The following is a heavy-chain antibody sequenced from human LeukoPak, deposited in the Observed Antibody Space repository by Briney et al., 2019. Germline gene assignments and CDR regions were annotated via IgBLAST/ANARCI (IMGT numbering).Heavy chain of an antibody. CDR2: IYPGDSDT. CDR1: GYSFTSYW. D-gene: IGHD6-19*01. Sequence: GESLKISCKGSGYSFTSYWIAWVRQMPGKGLEWMGIIYPGDSDTRYSPSFQGQVTISADKSITTAYLQWSSLKASDTAMYYCARQERGPSSGLGDYWRQGTLVTVSS. J-gene: IGHJ4*02. V-gene: IGHV5-51*01. CDR3: ARQERGPSSGLGDY.